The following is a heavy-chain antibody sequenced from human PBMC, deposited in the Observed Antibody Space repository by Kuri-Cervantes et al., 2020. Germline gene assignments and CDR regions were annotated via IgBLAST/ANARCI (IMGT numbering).Heavy chain of an antibody. CDR2: ISSSGSTT. J-gene: IGHJ6*04. D-gene: IGHD2-15*01. CDR3: AREYSHNMDV. Sequence: GESLKISCAASGFTFSSYSMNWVRQAPGKGLEWVSYISSSGSTTYYAASVKGRFTISRDNAKKSPYLQMNSLRVEDTAVYYCAREYSHNMDVWGKGTTVTVSS. V-gene: IGHV3-48*01. CDR1: GFTFSSYS.